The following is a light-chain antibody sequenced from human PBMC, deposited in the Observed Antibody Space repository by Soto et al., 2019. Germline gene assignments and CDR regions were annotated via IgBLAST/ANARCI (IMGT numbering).Light chain of an antibody. CDR2: DVT. V-gene: IGLV2-14*03. CDR1: DSDIGGYDH. Sequence: QSVLTQPPSVSGSPGQSIAISCTGTDSDIGGYDHVSWYQQHPGKAPKLLIYDVTNRPSGVSSRFSGSKAGRTASLTISGLQTEDEADYYCSSHTSSTALVFGTGTKLTVL. CDR3: SSHTSSTALV. J-gene: IGLJ1*01.